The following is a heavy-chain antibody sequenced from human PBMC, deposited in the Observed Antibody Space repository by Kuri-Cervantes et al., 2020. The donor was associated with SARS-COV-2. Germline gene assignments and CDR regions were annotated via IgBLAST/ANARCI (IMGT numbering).Heavy chain of an antibody. CDR3: ARDPSYGSDYYYYMDV. Sequence: SVKVSCKASGDSFSSYSFNWVRQAPGQGLEWMGGIIPMFDTADYAPKFQGRVTVTADESTRTVYMELSSLRSDDTAVYYCARDPSYGSDYYYYMDVWGKGTTVTVSS. CDR1: GDSFSSYS. V-gene: IGHV1-69*13. J-gene: IGHJ6*03. CDR2: IIPMFDTA. D-gene: IGHD6-25*01.